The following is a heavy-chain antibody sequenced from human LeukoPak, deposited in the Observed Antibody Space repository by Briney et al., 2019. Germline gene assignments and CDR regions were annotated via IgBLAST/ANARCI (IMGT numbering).Heavy chain of an antibody. CDR2: ISGSGGTT. D-gene: IGHD6-13*01. V-gene: IGHV3-23*01. J-gene: IGHJ4*02. CDR3: AKDPEAAAGSDGDY. CDR1: GFTFSSYA. Sequence: PGGSLRLSCAASGFTFSSYAMSWVRQTPGKGLEWVSAISGSGGTTYYADPVKGRFTISRDNSKNTLYLQMNSLGAEDTAVYYCAKDPEAAAGSDGDYWGQGTLVTVSS.